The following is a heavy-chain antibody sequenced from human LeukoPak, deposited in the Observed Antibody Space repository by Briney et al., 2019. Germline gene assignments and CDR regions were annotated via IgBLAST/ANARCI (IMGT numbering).Heavy chain of an antibody. V-gene: IGHV1-8*01. J-gene: IGHJ4*02. Sequence: GASVKVSCKASVYTFSTCDINWVRQATGQGLEWIGWRNRNSGNTGFAHKFQGRVTMTRDTSINTAYMELSSLRSEDTAVYYCARVLGSIYRWGQGTLVTVSS. CDR1: VYTFSTCD. D-gene: IGHD1-1*01. CDR2: RNRNSGNT. CDR3: ARVLGSIYR.